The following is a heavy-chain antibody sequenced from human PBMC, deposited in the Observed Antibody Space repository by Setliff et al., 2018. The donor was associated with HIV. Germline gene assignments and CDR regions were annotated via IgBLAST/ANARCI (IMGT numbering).Heavy chain of an antibody. Sequence: SETLSLTCSVSGGSVSSYSYYWGWIRQPPGKGLEWIGSIYYSGGTHWNPSLKSRVTISVDTSKNQFSLKLTSVTAADTAIYYCATLSGLGTYSSSWYVAYWGLGTLVTVSS. J-gene: IGHJ4*02. V-gene: IGHV4-39*01. D-gene: IGHD6-13*01. CDR3: ATLSGLGTYSSSWYVAY. CDR1: GGSVSSYSYY. CDR2: IYYSGGT.